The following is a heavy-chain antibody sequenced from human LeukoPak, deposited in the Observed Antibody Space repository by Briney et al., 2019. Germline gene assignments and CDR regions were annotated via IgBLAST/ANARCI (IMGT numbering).Heavy chain of an antibody. J-gene: IGHJ4*02. V-gene: IGHV1-2*02. CDR1: GYTFTAYY. CDR2: INPNSGGT. CDR3: ARSIATAGTDC. Sequence: GASVKVSCKASGYTFTAYYMHWVRQAPGRGLEWMGWINPNSGGTNYAQKFQGRVTMTRDTSISTAYMELSSLRSDDTAVYYCARSIATAGTDCWGQGTLVTVSS. D-gene: IGHD6-13*01.